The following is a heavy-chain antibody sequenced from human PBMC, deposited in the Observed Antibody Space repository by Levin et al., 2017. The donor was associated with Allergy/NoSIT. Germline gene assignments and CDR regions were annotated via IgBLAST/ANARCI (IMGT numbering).Heavy chain of an antibody. CDR3: ARETTHNWNYGGLDY. CDR1: GFTFSSYS. J-gene: IGHJ4*02. D-gene: IGHD1-7*01. V-gene: IGHV3-21*01. Sequence: GESLKISCAASGFTFSSYSMNWVRQAPGKGLEWVSSISSSSSYIYYADSVKGRFTISRDNAKNSLYLQMNSLRAEDTAVYYCARETTHNWNYGGLDYWGQGTLVTVSS. CDR2: ISSSSSYI.